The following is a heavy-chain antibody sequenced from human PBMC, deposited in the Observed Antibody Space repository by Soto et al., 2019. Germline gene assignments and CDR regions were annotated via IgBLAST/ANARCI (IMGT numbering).Heavy chain of an antibody. CDR3: AILPIRDYYYYYMDV. J-gene: IGHJ6*03. CDR2: IYYSGRT. V-gene: IGHV4-39*01. CDR1: GGSISSSSYY. Sequence: QLQLQESGPGLVKPSETLSLTCTVSGGSISSSSYYWGWIRQPPGKGLAWIGSIYYSGRTYYNPSLKSRVTISVDTSKNQCSLKLSSVTAADTAVYYWAILPIRDYYYYYMDVWGKGTTVTVSS. D-gene: IGHD5-12*01.